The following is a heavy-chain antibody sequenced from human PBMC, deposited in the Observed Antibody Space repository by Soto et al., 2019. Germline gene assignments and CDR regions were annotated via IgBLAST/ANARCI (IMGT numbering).Heavy chain of an antibody. D-gene: IGHD6-19*01. Sequence: PSETLSLTCTVSGGSINSGRYYWTWIRQHPGKGLEWIGYISYSGSTYYNPSLKSRISMSSDTSKNQFSLKMSSVTAADTAVYYCARANYGQWLDFWGQGTLVTVSS. CDR2: ISYSGST. CDR3: ARANYGQWLDF. J-gene: IGHJ4*02. CDR1: GGSINSGRYY. V-gene: IGHV4-31*03.